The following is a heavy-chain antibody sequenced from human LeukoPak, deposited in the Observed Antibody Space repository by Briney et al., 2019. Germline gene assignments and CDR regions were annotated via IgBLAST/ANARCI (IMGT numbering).Heavy chain of an antibody. V-gene: IGHV3-48*01. CDR3: ARGGGLDV. J-gene: IGHJ6*02. D-gene: IGHD3-16*01. CDR1: EFTFSSYS. Sequence: GGSLRLSCAASEFTFSSYSMNWVRQAPRKGLEWVSYITNSGNSKSYADSVKGRFTISRDNTKNSLYLQMNGLRAEDTAVYFCARGGGLDVWGQGATVTVSS. CDR2: ITNSGNSK.